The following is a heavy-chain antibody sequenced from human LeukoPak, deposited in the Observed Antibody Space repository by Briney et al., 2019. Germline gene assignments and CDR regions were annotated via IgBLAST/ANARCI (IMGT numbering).Heavy chain of an antibody. CDR3: AVSLWGGGVGLGP. D-gene: IGHD2-8*02. CDR2: IIPIFGTA. CDR1: GGTFSSYA. J-gene: IGHJ4*02. V-gene: IGHV1-69*05. Sequence: SVKVSCKASGGTFSSYAISWVRQAPGQGLEWMGGIIPIFGTANYAQKFQGRVTITTDESTSTAYMELSSLRSEDTAVYYCAVSLWGGGVGLGPWGQGTLVTLSS.